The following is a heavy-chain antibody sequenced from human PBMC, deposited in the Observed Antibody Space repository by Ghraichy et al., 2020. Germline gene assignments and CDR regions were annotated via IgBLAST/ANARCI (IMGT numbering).Heavy chain of an antibody. V-gene: IGHV3-48*02. CDR3: AREATHYGDYVFFDY. J-gene: IGHJ4*02. CDR1: GFTFSSYS. D-gene: IGHD4-17*01. Sequence: GGSLRLSCAASGFTFSSYSMNWVRQAPGKGLEWVSYISSSSSTIYYADSVKGRFTISRDNAKNSLYLQMNSLRDEDTAVYYCAREATHYGDYVFFDYWGQGTLVTVSS. CDR2: ISSSSSTI.